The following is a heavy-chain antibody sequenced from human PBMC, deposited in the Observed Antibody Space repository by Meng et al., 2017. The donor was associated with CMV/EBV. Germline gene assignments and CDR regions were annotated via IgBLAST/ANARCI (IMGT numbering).Heavy chain of an antibody. Sequence: VQRQEPGPGVVKPSETLSLTCTVSGGSISSYYWSWIRQPAGKGLEWIGRIYTSGSTNYNPSLKSRVTMSVDTSKNQFSLKLSSVTAADTAVYYCARDLMNCSSTSCANWFDPWGQGTLVTVSS. V-gene: IGHV4-4*07. D-gene: IGHD2-2*01. CDR1: GGSISSYY. J-gene: IGHJ5*02. CDR2: IYTSGST. CDR3: ARDLMNCSSTSCANWFDP.